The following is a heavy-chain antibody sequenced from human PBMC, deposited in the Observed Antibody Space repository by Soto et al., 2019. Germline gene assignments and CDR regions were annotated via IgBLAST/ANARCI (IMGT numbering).Heavy chain of an antibody. CDR3: ARVVEGSSWSRYYYYMDV. J-gene: IGHJ6*03. CDR1: GFTFSSYS. V-gene: IGHV3-48*01. D-gene: IGHD6-13*01. CDR2: ISSSSSTI. Sequence: EVQLVESGGGLVQPGGSLRLSCAASGFTFSSYSMNWVRQAPGKGLEWVSYISSSSSTIYYADSVKGRFTISRDNAKNSLYLQMNSLRAEDTAVYYCARVVEGSSWSRYYYYMDVWGKGTTVTVSS.